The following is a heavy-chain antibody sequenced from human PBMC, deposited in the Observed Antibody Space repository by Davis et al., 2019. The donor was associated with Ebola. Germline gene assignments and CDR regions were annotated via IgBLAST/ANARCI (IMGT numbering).Heavy chain of an antibody. V-gene: IGHV1-69*13. CDR1: GATFSSLS. CDR2: IMPIFGSP. J-gene: IGHJ6*02. D-gene: IGHD2/OR15-2a*01. Sequence: AASVKVSCKASGATFSSLSFSWVRQAPGLGLEWMGGIMPIFGSPDYPKKFQGRVTITADESTSTAYMELDSLRSEDTAVYYCGVMVSPTFGGNYYYGMDVWGQGTTVSVSS. CDR3: GVMVSPTFGGNYYYGMDV.